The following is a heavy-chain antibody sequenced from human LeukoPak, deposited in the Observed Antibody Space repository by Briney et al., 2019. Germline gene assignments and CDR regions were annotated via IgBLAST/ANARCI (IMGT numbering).Heavy chain of an antibody. Sequence: GGSLRLSCAASGFTFSSYSMNWVRQAPGKGLEWVSSISSSSTYIYYADSVKGRFTISRDNAKNSLYLQMNSPRAEDTAVYYCAKDPLWFGELIYYYYGMDVWGQGTTVTVSS. CDR3: AKDPLWFGELIYYYYGMDV. J-gene: IGHJ6*02. D-gene: IGHD3-10*01. V-gene: IGHV3-21*04. CDR2: ISSSSTYI. CDR1: GFTFSSYS.